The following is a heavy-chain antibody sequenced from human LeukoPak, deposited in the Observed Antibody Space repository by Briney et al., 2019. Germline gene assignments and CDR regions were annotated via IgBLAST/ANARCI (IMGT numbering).Heavy chain of an antibody. CDR2: INTDGSST. J-gene: IGHJ4*02. D-gene: IGHD6-19*01. Sequence: GGSLRLSCAASGFTFSSYWMHWVRQAPGKGLVLVSRINTDGSSTSYADSVKGRFTISRDNAKNTLYLQMNSLRAEDTAVYYCAVAVAGLYYFDYWGQGTLVTVS. CDR1: GFTFSSYW. V-gene: IGHV3-74*01. CDR3: AVAVAGLYYFDY.